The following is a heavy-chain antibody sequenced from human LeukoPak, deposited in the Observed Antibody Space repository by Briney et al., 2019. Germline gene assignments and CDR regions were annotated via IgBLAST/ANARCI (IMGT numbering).Heavy chain of an antibody. CDR1: GGTFSSYA. D-gene: IGHD4-17*01. V-gene: IGHV1-69*06. J-gene: IGHJ4*02. CDR2: IIPIFGTA. CDR3: ARDMTTVTTFHYFDY. Sequence: SVKVSCKASGGTFSSYAISWVRQAPGQGLEWMGGIIPIFGTANYAQKFQGRVTITADKSTSTAYMELSSLRSEDTAVYYCARDMTTVTTFHYFDYWGQGTLVTVSS.